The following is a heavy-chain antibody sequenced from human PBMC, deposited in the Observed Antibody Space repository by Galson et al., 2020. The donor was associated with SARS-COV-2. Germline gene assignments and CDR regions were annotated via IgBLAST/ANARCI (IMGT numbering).Heavy chain of an antibody. V-gene: IGHV3-23*01. CDR3: AKDGEMATIHWYFDL. CDR2: ISGSGGST. D-gene: IGHD5-12*01. CDR1: GFTSSSYA. Sequence: PGGSLRLSCAASGFTSSSYAMSWVRQAPGKGLEWVSAISGSGGSTYYADSVKGRFTISRDNSKNTLYLQMNSLRAEDTAVYYCAKDGEMATIHWYFDLWGRGTLVTVSS. J-gene: IGHJ2*01.